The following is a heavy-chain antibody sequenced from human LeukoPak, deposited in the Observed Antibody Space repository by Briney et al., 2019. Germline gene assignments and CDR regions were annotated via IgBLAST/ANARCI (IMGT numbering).Heavy chain of an antibody. CDR1: GCTFSDYW. Sequence: GGSLRLSCAASGCTFSDYWMHWVRQAPGKGLVWVSRINSDGSTTIYADSVKGRFTISRDNSKNTLYLQMNSLRAEDTAVYYCAARSYPGFKWGQGTLVTVSS. J-gene: IGHJ4*02. CDR3: AARSYPGFK. D-gene: IGHD1-26*01. CDR2: INSDGSTT. V-gene: IGHV3-74*01.